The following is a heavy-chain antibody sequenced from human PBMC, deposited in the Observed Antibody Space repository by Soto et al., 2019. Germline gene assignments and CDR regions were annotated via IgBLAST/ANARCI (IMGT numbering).Heavy chain of an antibody. CDR2: IYYSGST. CDR1: GGSINSGGYY. V-gene: IGHV4-31*03. J-gene: IGHJ6*02. Sequence: SETLSLTCSVSGGSINSGGYYWSWIRQHSGKGLEWIGYIYYSGSTYYNPSLKSRVTISVDTSKNQFSLKLSSVTAADTAVYYCARDVPYGSGIHYYYGMDVWGQGTTVTVSS. D-gene: IGHD3-10*01. CDR3: ARDVPYGSGIHYYYGMDV.